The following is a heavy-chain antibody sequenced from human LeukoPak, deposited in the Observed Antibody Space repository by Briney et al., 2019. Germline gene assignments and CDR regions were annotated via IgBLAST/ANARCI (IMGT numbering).Heavy chain of an antibody. Sequence: SETLSLTCTVSGGSISSYYWSWIRQPPGKGLEWIGYIYYSGSTNYNPSLKSRVTISVDTSKNQFSLKLISVTAADTAVYYCAGHTYTGLGDYSGQGTLVTVSS. V-gene: IGHV4-59*01. CDR2: IYYSGST. D-gene: IGHD6-19*01. J-gene: IGHJ4*02. CDR3: AGHTYTGLGDY. CDR1: GGSISSYY.